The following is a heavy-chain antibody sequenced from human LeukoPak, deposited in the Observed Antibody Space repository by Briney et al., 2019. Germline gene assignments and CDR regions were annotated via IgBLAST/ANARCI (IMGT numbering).Heavy chain of an antibody. CDR1: GGSFSGYY. D-gene: IGHD4-17*01. CDR3: ARVGQLYMTTVTTRDYYYYMDV. V-gene: IGHV4-34*01. CDR2: INHSGST. Sequence: SETLSLTCAVYGGSFSGYYWSWIRQPPGKGLEWIGEINHSGSTNYNPSLKSRVTISVDTSKNQFSLKLSSVTAADTAVYYCARVGQLYMTTVTTRDYYYYMDVWGKGTTVTVSS. J-gene: IGHJ6*03.